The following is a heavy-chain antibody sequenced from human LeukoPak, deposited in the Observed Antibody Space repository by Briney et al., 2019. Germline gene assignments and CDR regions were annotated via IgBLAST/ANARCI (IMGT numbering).Heavy chain of an antibody. Sequence: SENLFLICSVSGGCISGHYWSCFRQPPGKGLEEIGYNHYTGKTTYNPSLQSRVTISLDTSKNQLSLKLSSVSAADRAVYFCSRGGWYFDDWGHGTLVTVSS. CDR2: NHYTGKT. J-gene: IGHJ4*01. CDR3: SRGGWYFDD. V-gene: IGHV4-59*11. D-gene: IGHD6-19*01. CDR1: GGCISGHY.